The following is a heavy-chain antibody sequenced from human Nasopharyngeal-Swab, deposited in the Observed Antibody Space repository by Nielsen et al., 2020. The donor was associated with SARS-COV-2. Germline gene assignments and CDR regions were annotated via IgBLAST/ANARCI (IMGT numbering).Heavy chain of an antibody. Sequence: SLKISCAASGFTFDDYAMHWVRQAPGKGLEWVSGISWNSGSIGYADSVKGRFTISRDNAKNSLYLQMNSLRAEDTALYYCAKDKGRSSSRYDYWGQGTLVTVSS. D-gene: IGHD6-13*01. V-gene: IGHV3-9*01. CDR2: ISWNSGSI. CDR1: GFTFDDYA. CDR3: AKDKGRSSSRYDY. J-gene: IGHJ4*02.